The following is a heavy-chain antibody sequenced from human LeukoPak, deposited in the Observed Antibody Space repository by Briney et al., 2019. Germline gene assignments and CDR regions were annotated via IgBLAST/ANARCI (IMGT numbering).Heavy chain of an antibody. J-gene: IGHJ4*02. V-gene: IGHV3-21*01. D-gene: IGHD6-19*01. CDR3: ARRAVAGTCLDY. CDR1: GFTFSSYS. CDR2: IRFTGSYI. Sequence: GGSPRLSCAASGFTFSSYSMNWVRQAPGRGLEWVSSIRFTGSYIYYADSVRGRFTISRDDAKNLLSLQMISLRVEDTAVYYCARRAVAGTCLDYWGQGTLVTVSS.